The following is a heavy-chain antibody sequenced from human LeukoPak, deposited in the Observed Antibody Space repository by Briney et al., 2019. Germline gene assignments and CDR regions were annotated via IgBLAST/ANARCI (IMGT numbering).Heavy chain of an antibody. D-gene: IGHD2-21*01. CDR3: ARVQGIYCGGDCYGMDV. CDR2: IIPILGIA. V-gene: IGHV1-69*04. J-gene: IGHJ6*02. CDR1: GGTFSSYA. Sequence: SVKVSCKASGGTFSSYAISWVRQAPGQGLEWMGRIIPILGIANYAQKFQGRVTITADKSTSTAYMELSSLRSEDTAVYYCARVQGIYCGGDCYGMDVXXQGXTVTVSS.